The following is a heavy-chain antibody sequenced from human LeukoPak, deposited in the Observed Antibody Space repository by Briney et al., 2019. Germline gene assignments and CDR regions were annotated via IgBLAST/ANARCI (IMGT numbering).Heavy chain of an antibody. D-gene: IGHD6-19*01. CDR3: ARDRNYSSGWKGDAFDI. V-gene: IGHV4-61*01. CDR2: IYHSGST. J-gene: IGHJ3*02. Sequence: SETLSLTCTVSGGSISRSSYYWSWIRQPPGKGLEWIGYIYHSGSTNYNPSLNSRVTISVDTSKNQFSLKLSSVTAADTAVYYCARDRNYSSGWKGDAFDIWGQGTMVTVSS. CDR1: GGSISRSSYY.